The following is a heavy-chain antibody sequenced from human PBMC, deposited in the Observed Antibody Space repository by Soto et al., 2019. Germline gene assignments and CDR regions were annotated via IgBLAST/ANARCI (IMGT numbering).Heavy chain of an antibody. D-gene: IGHD2-15*01. Sequence: ASVKVSCKASGGTFSSYAISWVRQAPGQGLEWMGGIIPIFGTANYAQKFQGRVTITADESTSTAYMELSSLRSEDTAVYYCARDGAKYCSGGSCPIHDAFDIWGQGTMVTVSS. CDR2: IIPIFGTA. V-gene: IGHV1-69*13. CDR3: ARDGAKYCSGGSCPIHDAFDI. CDR1: GGTFSSYA. J-gene: IGHJ3*02.